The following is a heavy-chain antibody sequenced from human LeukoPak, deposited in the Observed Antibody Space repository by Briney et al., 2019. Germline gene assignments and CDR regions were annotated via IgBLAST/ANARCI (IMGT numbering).Heavy chain of an antibody. CDR2: IYDSGST. V-gene: IGHV4-59*12. D-gene: IGHD1-26*01. J-gene: IGHJ4*02. Sequence: SETLSLTCTVSGGSISTYYWSWIRQPPGKGLEWIGYIYDSGSTKYNPSLKSRVTISLDTSKNQFSLQLNSVTPEDTAVYYCAREEVGASFASWGQGTLVTVSS. CDR3: AREEVGASFAS. CDR1: GGSISTYY.